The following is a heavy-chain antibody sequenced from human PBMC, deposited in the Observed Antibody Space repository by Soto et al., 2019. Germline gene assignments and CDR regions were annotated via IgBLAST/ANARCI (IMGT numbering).Heavy chain of an antibody. J-gene: IGHJ4*02. CDR3: AIFSGGNSG. Sequence: PGGSLRLSCAASGLTFSSYALSWVRQAPGKGLVWVSRINSDGSSTSYADSVEGRFTISRDNAKNTLYLQMNSLRDEDTAVYYCAIFSGGNSGWGQGTLVTVS. D-gene: IGHD2-21*02. V-gene: IGHV3-74*01. CDR2: INSDGSST. CDR1: GLTFSSYA.